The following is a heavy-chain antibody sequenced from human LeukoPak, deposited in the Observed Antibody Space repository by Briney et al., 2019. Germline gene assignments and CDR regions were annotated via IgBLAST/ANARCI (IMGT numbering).Heavy chain of an antibody. D-gene: IGHD3-9*01. CDR3: AKDRKVLRYFDWSLHYYYGMDV. CDR1: GFTFSSYA. CDR2: ISGSGGST. V-gene: IGHV3-23*01. J-gene: IGHJ6*02. Sequence: GGSLRLSCAASGFTFSSYAMNWVRQAPGKGLEWVSTISGSGGSTYYADSVKGRFTISRDNSKNTLYLQMNSLRAEDTAVYYCAKDRKVLRYFDWSLHYYYGMDVWGQGTTVTVSS.